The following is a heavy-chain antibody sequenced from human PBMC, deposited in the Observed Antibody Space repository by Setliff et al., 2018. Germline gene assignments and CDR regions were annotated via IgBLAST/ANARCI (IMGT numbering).Heavy chain of an antibody. Sequence: PSETLSLTCTVSGGSISSSSYYWGWIRQPPGKGLEWIGSIYYSGSTYYNPSLKSRVTISLDTSKKQFSLKLSSVTAADTAVYYCARGVAVAGTNTFDYWGQGTLVTVSS. J-gene: IGHJ4*02. CDR2: IYYSGST. CDR3: ARGVAVAGTNTFDY. V-gene: IGHV4-39*07. D-gene: IGHD6-19*01. CDR1: GGSISSSSYY.